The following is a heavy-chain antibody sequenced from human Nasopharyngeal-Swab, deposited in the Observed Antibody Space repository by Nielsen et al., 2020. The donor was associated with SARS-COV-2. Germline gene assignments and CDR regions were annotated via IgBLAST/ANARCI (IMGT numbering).Heavy chain of an antibody. D-gene: IGHD6-13*01. J-gene: IGHJ6*02. V-gene: IGHV3-7*01. CDR2: IKQDGSEK. CDR3: ARDSFSRVGAAGSSHYYYYGMDV. CDR1: GFTFSSYW. Sequence: GESLKISCAAYGFTFSSYWMSWVRQAPGKGLEGVANIKQDGSEKYYVDSVKGRFTISRDNAKNSLYLQMNSLRAEDTAVYYCARDSFSRVGAAGSSHYYYYGMDVWGQGTTVTVSS.